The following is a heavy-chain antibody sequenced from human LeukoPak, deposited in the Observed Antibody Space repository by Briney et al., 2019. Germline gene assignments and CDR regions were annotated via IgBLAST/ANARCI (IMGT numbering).Heavy chain of an antibody. V-gene: IGHV4-61*02. CDR1: GGSIRSGSFY. Sequence: SETLSLTCTVSGGSIRSGSFYWSWIRQPAGKGLEWIGRISTNGNTNYNPSLKSRVTISVDTSKNQFSLMPNSVTAADTAVYYCAMSSSVTRFDYWGQGTLVTVSS. J-gene: IGHJ4*02. CDR2: ISTNGNT. D-gene: IGHD6-19*01. CDR3: AMSSSVTRFDY.